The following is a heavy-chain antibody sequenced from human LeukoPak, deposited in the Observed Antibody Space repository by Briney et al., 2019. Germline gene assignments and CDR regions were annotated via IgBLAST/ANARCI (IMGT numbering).Heavy chain of an antibody. V-gene: IGHV3-53*01. D-gene: IGHD2-8*01. CDR2: IHSGGTT. Sequence: GGSLRLSCAASGFTVSSHYMSWVRQAPGQGLECVSVIHSGGTTYYADSLKGRFTISRDNSKNTLYLQMNSLRAEDTAVYYCARDLGYCTNGVCHTRFDYWGQGTLVAVSS. J-gene: IGHJ4*02. CDR3: ARDLGYCTNGVCHTRFDY. CDR1: GFTVSSHY.